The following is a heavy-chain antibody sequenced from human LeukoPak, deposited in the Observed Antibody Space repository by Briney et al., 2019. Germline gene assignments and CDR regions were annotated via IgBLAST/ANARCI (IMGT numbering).Heavy chain of an antibody. CDR2: IYPGDSDT. J-gene: IGHJ4*02. V-gene: IGHV5-51*01. Sequence: GESLKISCKGSGYSFANYWIGWVRQMPGKGLEWMGIIYPGDSDTRYSPSFQGQVTISADKSISTAYLQWSSLKASDTAMYYCARGGPIVGATIDYWGQGTLVTVSS. CDR3: ARGGPIVGATIDY. D-gene: IGHD1-26*01. CDR1: GYSFANYW.